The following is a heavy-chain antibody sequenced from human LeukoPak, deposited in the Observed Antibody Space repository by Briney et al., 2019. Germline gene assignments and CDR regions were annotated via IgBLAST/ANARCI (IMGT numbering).Heavy chain of an antibody. Sequence: GRSLRLSCAASGFTFSSYAMHWVRQAPGKGLEWVAVISYDGSNKYYADSVKGRFTISRDNSKNTLYLQMNSLRAEDTAVYYCARGDWPSNYYYYGMDVWGQGTTVTVSS. J-gene: IGHJ6*02. CDR3: ARGDWPSNYYYYGMDV. CDR2: ISYDGSNK. V-gene: IGHV3-30*04. CDR1: GFTFSSYA. D-gene: IGHD3-9*01.